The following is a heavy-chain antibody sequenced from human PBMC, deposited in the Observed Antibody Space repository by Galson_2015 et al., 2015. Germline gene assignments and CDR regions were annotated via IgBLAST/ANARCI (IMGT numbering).Heavy chain of an antibody. CDR2: ISGSGGST. CDR3: AKVSGVWQLVHFCGMDV. Sequence: SLRLSCAASGFTFSSYAMSWVRQAPGKGLEWVSAISGSGGSTYYADSVKGRFTISRDNSKNTLYLQMNSPRAEDTAVYYCAKVSGVWQLVHFCGMDVWGQGTTVTVSS. J-gene: IGHJ6*02. D-gene: IGHD6-13*01. CDR1: GFTFSSYA. V-gene: IGHV3-23*01.